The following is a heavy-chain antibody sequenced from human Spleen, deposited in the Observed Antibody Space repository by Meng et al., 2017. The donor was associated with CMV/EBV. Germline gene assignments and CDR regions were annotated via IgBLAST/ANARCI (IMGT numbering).Heavy chain of an antibody. CDR2: IYYSGNT. Sequence: SETLSLTCTVSGGSISSYYWSWIRQPPGKGLEWIGYIYYSGNTNYNPSLKSRVTISVDTSKNQFSLKLSSVTAADTAVYYCARVSLGYCSSTSGYNYYYYYGMDVWGQGTTVTVSS. D-gene: IGHD2-2*02. CDR1: GGSISSYY. V-gene: IGHV4-59*01. J-gene: IGHJ6*02. CDR3: ARVSLGYCSSTSGYNYYYYYGMDV.